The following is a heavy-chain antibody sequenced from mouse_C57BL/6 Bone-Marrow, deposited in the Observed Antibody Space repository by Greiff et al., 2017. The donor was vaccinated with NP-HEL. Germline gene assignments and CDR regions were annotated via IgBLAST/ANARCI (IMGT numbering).Heavy chain of an antibody. CDR1: GYTFTSYW. V-gene: IGHV1-64*01. CDR3: AGGYGSSCRYCDV. J-gene: IGHJ1*03. Sequence: VQLQQPGAELVKPGASVKLSCKASGYTFTSYWMHWVKQRPGQGLEWIGMIHPNSGSTNYNEKFKSKATLTVDKSSSTAYMQLSSLTSEDSAVYYCAGGYGSSCRYCDVWGTGTAVTVSA. D-gene: IGHD1-1*01. CDR2: IHPNSGST.